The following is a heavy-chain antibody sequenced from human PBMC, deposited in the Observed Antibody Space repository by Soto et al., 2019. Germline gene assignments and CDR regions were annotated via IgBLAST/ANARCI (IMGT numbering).Heavy chain of an antibody. V-gene: IGHV4-38-2*01. CDR2: LYHSGST. CDR3: AGSTALTTTYFDT. CDR1: GYSVTSAYY. D-gene: IGHD4-4*01. J-gene: IGHJ4*02. Sequence: SETLSLTCGVSGYSVTSAYYWGWIRQPPGKGLEWLATLYHSGSTHYNPSLKSRVTMSIDESMNHASLKVTSVTAADTATSYCAGSTALTTTYFDTWGQGALVTVSS.